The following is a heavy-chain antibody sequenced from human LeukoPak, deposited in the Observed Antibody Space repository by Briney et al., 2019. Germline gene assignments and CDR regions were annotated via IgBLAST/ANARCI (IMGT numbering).Heavy chain of an antibody. D-gene: IGHD2-21*01. CDR2: ISSNSEYL. V-gene: IGHV3-21*01. Sequence: PGGSLRLSCAASGFTFSTYHINWVRQAPGKGLEWVSSISSNSEYLYYADSVKGRFTISRDNAKNSLYLQVNSLRVEDTAVYYCARGLCGGDCYDYWGQGTLVTVSS. CDR1: GFTFSTYH. J-gene: IGHJ4*02. CDR3: ARGLCGGDCYDY.